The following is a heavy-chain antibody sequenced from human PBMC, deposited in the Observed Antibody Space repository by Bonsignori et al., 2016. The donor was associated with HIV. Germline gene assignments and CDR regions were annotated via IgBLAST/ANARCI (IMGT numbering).Heavy chain of an antibody. V-gene: IGHV4-38-2*02. CDR3: AIGSAMI. J-gene: IGHJ3*02. CDR2: SHHSGST. D-gene: IGHD3-3*01. CDR1: GYSISSGYY. Sequence: QVQLQESGPGLVKPSETLSLTCTVSGYSISSGYYWGWIRQPPRKGLEWIGSSHHSGSTYYNPSLKSRVSISVDTSKNQISLNLSSVTAADTAVYYCAIGSAMIWGQGTMVTVSS.